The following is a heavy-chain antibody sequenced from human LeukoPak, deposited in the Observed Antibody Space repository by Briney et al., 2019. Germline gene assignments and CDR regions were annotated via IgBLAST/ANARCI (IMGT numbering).Heavy chain of an antibody. CDR1: GFTVSSNY. CDR3: ARGTYDFVQIDY. Sequence: GGSLRLSCAASGFTVSSNYVSWVRQAPGKGLEWVSVIYSGGGTYYADSVKGRFTISRDNSKNTLYLQMNSLRAEDTAAYYCARGTYDFVQIDYWGQGTLVTVSS. CDR2: IYSGGGT. V-gene: IGHV3-53*01. J-gene: IGHJ4*02. D-gene: IGHD3-3*01.